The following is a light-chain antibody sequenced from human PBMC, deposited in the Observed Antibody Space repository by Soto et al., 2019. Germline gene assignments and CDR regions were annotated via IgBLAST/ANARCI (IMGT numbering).Light chain of an antibody. V-gene: IGLV1-44*01. CDR2: TNN. CDR1: SSNIGSHT. CDR3: AAWDDSLNGYV. J-gene: IGLJ1*01. Sequence: QSVLTQPPSASGTPGQRVTISCSGSSSNIGSHTLNWYQQVPGTAPKLLIFTNNLRPSGVPDRFSASKSGASASLAISGLQSEDEAEYYCAAWDDSLNGYVFGTGTKLTVL.